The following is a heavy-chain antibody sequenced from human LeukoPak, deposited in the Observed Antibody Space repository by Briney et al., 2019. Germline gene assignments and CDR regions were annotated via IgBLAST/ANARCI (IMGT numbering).Heavy chain of an antibody. D-gene: IGHD6-13*01. V-gene: IGHV5-51*01. J-gene: IGHJ5*02. CDR3: ARLSIAAAGPAWFDP. Sequence: GESLQISCKGSGYSFTSYWIGWVRQMPGKGLEWMGIIYPGDSDTRYSPSFQGQVTISADKSISTAYPQWSSLKASDTAMYYCARLSIAAAGPAWFDPWGQGTLVTVSS. CDR1: GYSFTSYW. CDR2: IYPGDSDT.